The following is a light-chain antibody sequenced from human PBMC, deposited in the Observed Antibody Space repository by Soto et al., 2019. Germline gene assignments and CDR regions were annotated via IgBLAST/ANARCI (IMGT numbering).Light chain of an antibody. CDR1: SSDVGGYNY. CDR3: SSHAGSNNPFV. V-gene: IGLV2-8*01. CDR2: DVN. J-gene: IGLJ1*01. Sequence: QSALTQPPSASGSPGQSVTISCTGTSSDVGGYNYVSWYQQHPGKAPKLMIYDVNKRPSGVPDRFSGSKSGNTASLTVSGLQAEDEADYYFSSHAGSNNPFVFGTGTKLTVL.